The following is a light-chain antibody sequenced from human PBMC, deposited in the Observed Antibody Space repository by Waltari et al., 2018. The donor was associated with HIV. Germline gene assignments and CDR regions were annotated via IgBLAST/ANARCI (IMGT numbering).Light chain of an antibody. CDR3: VAWDDSLSGPV. Sequence: QSLLTQPPSVSGTPGQRVTISCSGSSSNIGSKFVYWYQQLPGTAPKLLIYRNDTRPSGVPDRFSGSKSGTSASLAISGLRSEDEADYYCVAWDDSLSGPVFGGGTKLTVL. CDR1: SSNIGSKF. V-gene: IGLV1-47*01. J-gene: IGLJ2*01. CDR2: RND.